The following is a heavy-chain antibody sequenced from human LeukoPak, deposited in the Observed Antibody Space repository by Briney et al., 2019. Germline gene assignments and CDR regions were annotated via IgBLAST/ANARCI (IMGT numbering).Heavy chain of an antibody. CDR3: ARDSPTSPPAYYGMDV. Sequence: SETLSLTCTVSGGSIDNSHWTWIRQPPGKGLEWIGCIYNRGTTIYNPSLRSRLTISVDRSKNQLSLRLSSVTAADTAAYFCARDSPTSPPAYYGMDVWGRGTTVTVSS. D-gene: IGHD2-2*01. V-gene: IGHV4-59*12. CDR2: IYNRGTT. CDR1: GGSIDNSH. J-gene: IGHJ6*02.